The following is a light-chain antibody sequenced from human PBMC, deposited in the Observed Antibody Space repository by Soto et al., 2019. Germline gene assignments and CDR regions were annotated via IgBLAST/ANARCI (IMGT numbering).Light chain of an antibody. J-gene: IGKJ1*01. V-gene: IGKV1-27*01. CDR2: AAS. CDR3: QKYNIAPPWT. CDR1: QGISNY. Sequence: DIQMTQSPSSLSASVGDRVTITCRASQGISNYLAWYQQKPGKVPKLLIYAASTLQSGVPSRFSGSGSRTDFTLTISSLQPEDVATYYCQKYNIAPPWTFGQGTKVEIK.